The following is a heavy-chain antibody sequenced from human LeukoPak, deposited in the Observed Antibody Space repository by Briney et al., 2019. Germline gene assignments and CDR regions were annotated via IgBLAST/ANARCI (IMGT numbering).Heavy chain of an antibody. CDR3: ARDYNYDFWSGYYRVLLGY. V-gene: IGHV3-66*02. Sequence: GGSLRLSCAASGFTVSSNHMSWVRQAPGKGLEWVSVIYSGGSTYYADSVKGRFTISRDNSKNTLYLQMNSLRAEDTAVYYCARDYNYDFWSGYYRVLLGYWGQGTLVTVSS. J-gene: IGHJ4*02. CDR2: IYSGGST. CDR1: GFTVSSNH. D-gene: IGHD3-3*01.